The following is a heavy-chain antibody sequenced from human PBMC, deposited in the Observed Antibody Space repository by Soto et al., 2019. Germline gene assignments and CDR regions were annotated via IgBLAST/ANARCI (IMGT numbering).Heavy chain of an antibody. Sequence: QVQLVQSGAEVKKPGSSVKVSCKASGGTFSSYTISWVRQAPGQGLEWMGRIIPILGIANYAQKFQGRVTITADKSTSTAYMELSSLRSEDTAVYYGARTYSGTHGWFDPWGQGTLVTVSS. J-gene: IGHJ5*02. CDR1: GGTFSSYT. CDR3: ARTYSGTHGWFDP. CDR2: IIPILGIA. V-gene: IGHV1-69*02. D-gene: IGHD3-10*01.